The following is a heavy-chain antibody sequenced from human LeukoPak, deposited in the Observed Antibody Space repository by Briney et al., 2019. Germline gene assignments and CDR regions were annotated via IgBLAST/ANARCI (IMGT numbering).Heavy chain of an antibody. V-gene: IGHV1-2*02. CDR3: GRGGVGESVILALSGWYVDFYY. CDR1: GYTLTGYY. Sequence: GASVKVSCKASGYTLTGYYIHGVRQAPGQGLVWMGWINPNSGGTNYAQKLQGRVTMTRDTSNRTAHMELSRLRSDDTDVYYCGRGGVGESVILALSGWYVDFYYWGQGTLVTVSS. J-gene: IGHJ4*02. D-gene: IGHD6-19*01. CDR2: INPNSGGT.